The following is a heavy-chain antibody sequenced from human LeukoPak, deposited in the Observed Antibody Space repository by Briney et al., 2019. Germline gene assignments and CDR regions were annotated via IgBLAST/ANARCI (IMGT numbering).Heavy chain of an antibody. V-gene: IGHV3-48*03. CDR1: GFTFSSYE. CDR3: ARVWRFPNCFDP. CDR2: ISSSGSTI. D-gene: IGHD1-1*01. Sequence: GGSLRLSCAASGFTFSSYEMNWVRQAPGKGLEWVSYISSSGSTIYYADSVKGRFTISRDNAKNSPFLQMNSLRAEDTAVYYCARVWRFPNCFDPWGQGTLVTVSS. J-gene: IGHJ5*02.